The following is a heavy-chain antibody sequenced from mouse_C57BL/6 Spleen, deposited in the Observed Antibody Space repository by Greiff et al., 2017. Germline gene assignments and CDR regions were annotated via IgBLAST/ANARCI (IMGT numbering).Heavy chain of an antibody. CDR2: IYPGDGDT. V-gene: IGHV1-82*01. D-gene: IGHD2-4*01. CDR3: ARVRYDYDLDY. CDR1: GYAFSSSW. Sequence: QVQPQQSGPELVKPGASVKISCKASGYAFSSSWMNWVKQRPGKGLEWIGRIYPGDGDTNYNGKFKGKATLTADKSSSTAYMQLSSLTSEDSAVYFCARVRYDYDLDYWGQGTTLTVSS. J-gene: IGHJ2*01.